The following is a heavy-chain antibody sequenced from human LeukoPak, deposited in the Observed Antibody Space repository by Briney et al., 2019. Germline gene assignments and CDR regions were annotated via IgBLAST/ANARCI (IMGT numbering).Heavy chain of an antibody. V-gene: IGHV4-34*01. Sequence: SETLSLTCTVSGGSINNYYWSWIRQPPGKGLEWIGEINHSGSTNYNPSLKSRVTISVDTSKNQFSLKLSSVTAADTAVYYCARGSSSGFDYWGQGTLVTVSS. CDR3: ARGSSSGFDY. J-gene: IGHJ4*02. D-gene: IGHD3-22*01. CDR2: INHSGST. CDR1: GGSINNYY.